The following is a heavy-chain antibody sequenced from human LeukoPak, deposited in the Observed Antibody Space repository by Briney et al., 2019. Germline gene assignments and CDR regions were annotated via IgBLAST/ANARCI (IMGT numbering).Heavy chain of an antibody. Sequence: GGSLRLSCAASGFTFSSYWMSWVRQAPGKGLEWVSYISSSGSTIYYADSVKGRFTISRDNAKNSLYLQMNSLGAEDTAVYYCARDSVYDYVWGSYRQPVYCFDYWGQGTLVTVSS. CDR2: ISSSGSTI. CDR3: ARDSVYDYVWGSYRQPVYCFDY. CDR1: GFTFSSYW. D-gene: IGHD3-16*02. J-gene: IGHJ4*02. V-gene: IGHV3-48*04.